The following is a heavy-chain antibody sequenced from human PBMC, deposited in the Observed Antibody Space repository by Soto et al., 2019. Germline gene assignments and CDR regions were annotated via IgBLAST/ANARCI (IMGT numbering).Heavy chain of an antibody. CDR3: AIIATSGGGDDFAI. CDR2: ILSDEINK. J-gene: IGHJ3*02. V-gene: IGHV3-30-3*01. Sequence: QVQLVESGGGVVQPGRSLRLSCAASGFTFSNYAMHWVRQAPGKGLEWVAAILSDEINKYSADCVKGRFTISRGNSKNTLYLQRTSQRPEDTSVYDGAIIATSGGGDDFAIGGQWTMVTVSS. D-gene: IGHD6-13*01. CDR1: GFTFSNYA.